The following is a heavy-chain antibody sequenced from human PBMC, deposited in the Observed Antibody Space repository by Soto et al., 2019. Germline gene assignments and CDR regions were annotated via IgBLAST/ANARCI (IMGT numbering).Heavy chain of an antibody. CDR1: GYTFTDYG. CDR3: ARGGYRVVGATVY. D-gene: IGHD1-26*01. J-gene: IGHJ4*02. V-gene: IGHV1-8*01. Sequence: QVQLVQSGAEVKMPGASVKVSCKASGYTFTDYGINWVRQATGQGLEWMGWMNPKSGDTVYAHKFQGRVSMTRATSISTAYMELNSLKSEDTAVYYCARGGYRVVGATVYWGQGTLVTVSS. CDR2: MNPKSGDT.